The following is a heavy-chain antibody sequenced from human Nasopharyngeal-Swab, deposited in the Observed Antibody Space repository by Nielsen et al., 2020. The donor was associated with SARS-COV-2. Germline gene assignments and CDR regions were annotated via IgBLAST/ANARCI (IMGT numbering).Heavy chain of an antibody. CDR3: ARGTTYYDFWSGYSDSYYFDY. V-gene: IGHV3-30*04. Sequence: GGSLRLSCAASGYIFSSYSMHWVRQAPGKGLDWVGFISSDGNKKYYAESVRGRFTISRDISKNTVYLQMNSLRAEDTAVYYCARGTTYYDFWSGYSDSYYFDYWGQGTLVTVSS. CDR1: GYIFSSYS. CDR2: ISSDGNKK. D-gene: IGHD3-3*01. J-gene: IGHJ4*02.